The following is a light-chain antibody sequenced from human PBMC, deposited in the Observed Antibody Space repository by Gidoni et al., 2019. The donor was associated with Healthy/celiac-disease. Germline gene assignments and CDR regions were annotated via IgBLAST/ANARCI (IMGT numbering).Light chain of an antibody. CDR3: MQALQTPLT. CDR1: QSLLHSSGYNY. J-gene: IGKJ2*01. V-gene: IGKV2-28*01. Sequence: DIVMTQSPLSLPVTPGEPASISCRSSQSLLHSSGYNYVDWYLQKLGQSPQLLIYLGSNRASGVPDRFSASGSGTDFTLKISRVEAEDVGVYYCMQALQTPLTFGQGTKLEIK. CDR2: LGS.